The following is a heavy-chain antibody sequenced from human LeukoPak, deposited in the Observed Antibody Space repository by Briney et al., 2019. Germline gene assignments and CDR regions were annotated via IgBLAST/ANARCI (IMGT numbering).Heavy chain of an antibody. CDR2: MNPNSGNT. Sequence: ASVKVSCKASGYTFTSYDVNWVRQATGQGLEWMGWMNPNSGNTGYAQKFQGRVTMTRNTSISTAYMELSSLRSEDTAVYYCARGGEPYYDLWSGPWDGMDVWGQGTTVTVSS. V-gene: IGHV1-8*01. CDR3: ARGGEPYYDLWSGPWDGMDV. CDR1: GYTFTSYD. D-gene: IGHD3-3*01. J-gene: IGHJ6*02.